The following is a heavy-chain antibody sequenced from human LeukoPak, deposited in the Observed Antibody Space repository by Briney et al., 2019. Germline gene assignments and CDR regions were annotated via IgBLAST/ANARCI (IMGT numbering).Heavy chain of an antibody. J-gene: IGHJ4*02. V-gene: IGHV1-18*01. CDR2: ISAYNGNT. Sequence: ASVKVSCKASGYTFTSYGISWVRQAPGQGLEWMGWISAYNGNTNYAQKLQGRVTITADESTSTAYMELSSLRSEDTAVYYCASLYYYDSSGYSDYWGQGTLVTVSS. CDR3: ASLYYYDSSGYSDY. D-gene: IGHD3-22*01. CDR1: GYTFTSYG.